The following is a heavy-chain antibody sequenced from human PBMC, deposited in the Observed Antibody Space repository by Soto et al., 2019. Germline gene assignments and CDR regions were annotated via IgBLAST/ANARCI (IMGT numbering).Heavy chain of an antibody. CDR1: GFTFSSYS. V-gene: IGHV3-48*02. CDR2: ISSSSSTI. CDR3: ARYVSGLDWFDP. J-gene: IGHJ5*02. Sequence: GGSLRLSCAASGFTFSSYSMNWVRQAPGKGLEWVSYISSSSSTIYYADPVKGRFTISRDNAKNSLYLQMNSLRDEDTAVYYCARYVSGLDWFDPWRQGTLVTVSS. D-gene: IGHD5-12*01.